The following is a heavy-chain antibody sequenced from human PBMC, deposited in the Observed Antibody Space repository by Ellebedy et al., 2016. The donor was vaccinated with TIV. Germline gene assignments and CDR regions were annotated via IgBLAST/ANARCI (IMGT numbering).Heavy chain of an antibody. CDR3: ARNYGDYVGWFDP. Sequence: AASVKVSCKASGYTFTSYDINWVRQATGQGLEWMGWMNPNSGNTGYAQKFQGRVTITRNTSISTAYMELSSLRSEDTAVYYCARNYGDYVGWFDPWGQGTLVTVSS. CDR1: GYTFTSYD. V-gene: IGHV1-8*03. J-gene: IGHJ5*02. CDR2: MNPNSGNT. D-gene: IGHD4-17*01.